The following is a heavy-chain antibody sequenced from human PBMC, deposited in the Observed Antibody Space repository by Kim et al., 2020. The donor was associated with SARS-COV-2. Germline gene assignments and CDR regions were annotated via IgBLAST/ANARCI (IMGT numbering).Heavy chain of an antibody. CDR1: GYTFTSYG. D-gene: IGHD3-10*01. J-gene: IGHJ4*02. Sequence: ASVKVSCKASGYTFTSYGISWVRQATGQGLEWMGWISAYNGNTNYAQKLQGRVTMTTDTSTSTAYMELRSLRSDDTAVYYCARVQIGQEMVRGVTVDYGGQGTLVTVSS. V-gene: IGHV1-18*01. CDR2: ISAYNGNT. CDR3: ARVQIGQEMVRGVTVDY.